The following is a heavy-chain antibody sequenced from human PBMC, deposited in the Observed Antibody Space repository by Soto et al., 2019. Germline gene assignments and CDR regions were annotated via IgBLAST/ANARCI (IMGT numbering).Heavy chain of an antibody. V-gene: IGHV3-33*01. J-gene: IGHJ4*02. CDR2: IWYDGSNK. D-gene: IGHD6-19*01. CDR3: ARENEQWVAADN. CDR1: GFTFSSSG. Sequence: PVWSLRLSCASSGFTFSSSGMRWGRHAPGKGLDWVAGIWYDGSNKYYADSVKGRFTISRDNSKNTLYLQMNSLRAEDTAVYYCARENEQWVAADNWGQGTLVTVAS.